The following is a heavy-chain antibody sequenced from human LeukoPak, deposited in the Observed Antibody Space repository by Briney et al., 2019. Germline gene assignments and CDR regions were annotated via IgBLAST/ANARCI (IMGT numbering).Heavy chain of an antibody. Sequence: GASVKVSCKASGNTFIDYYMHWVRQAPGQGPEWMGWINPNSGGTNYAQKFQGRVTMTRDTSISTAYMELSRLRSDDRAVYYCARVLEYSYSGSYYRNWGQGTLVTVSS. CDR1: GNTFIDYY. J-gene: IGHJ3*01. CDR2: INPNSGGT. V-gene: IGHV1-2*02. CDR3: ARVLEYSYSGSYYRN. D-gene: IGHD3-10*01.